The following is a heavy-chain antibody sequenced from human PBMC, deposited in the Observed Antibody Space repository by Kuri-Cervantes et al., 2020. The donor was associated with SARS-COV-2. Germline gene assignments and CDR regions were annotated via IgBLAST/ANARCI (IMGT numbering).Heavy chain of an antibody. Sequence: GSLRLSCCVSGGSISSRSYHWGWIRQPPGKGLEWIGSICYGENTNYNPTLKSRVTISVDTSTNQFFLNLTSVTAADTAVYYCARQGGYYGMDVWGQGTTVTVSS. CDR1: GGSISSRSYH. D-gene: IGHD3-22*01. CDR3: ARQGGYYGMDV. V-gene: IGHV4-39*01. CDR2: ICYGENT. J-gene: IGHJ6*02.